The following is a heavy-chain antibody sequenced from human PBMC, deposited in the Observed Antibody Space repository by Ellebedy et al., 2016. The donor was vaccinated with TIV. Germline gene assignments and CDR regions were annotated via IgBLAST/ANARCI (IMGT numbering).Heavy chain of an antibody. J-gene: IGHJ6*02. V-gene: IGHV3-11*04. CDR1: GFTFSDYY. CDR2: ISSSGSTI. Sequence: GESLKISCAASGFTFSDYYMSWIRQAPGKGLEWVSYISSSGSTIYYADSVKGRFTISRDNAKNSLYLQMNSLRDEDTAVYYCARGVRYYYYGMDVWGQGTSVTVSS. D-gene: IGHD3-3*01. CDR3: ARGVRYYYYGMDV.